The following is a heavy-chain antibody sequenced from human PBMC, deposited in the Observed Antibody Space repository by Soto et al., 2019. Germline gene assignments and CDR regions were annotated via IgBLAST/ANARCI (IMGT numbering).Heavy chain of an antibody. D-gene: IGHD3-16*01. CDR3: VRDLALMADY. J-gene: IGHJ4*02. V-gene: IGHV3-30*03. CDR1: GFNLNTYG. Sequence: GGSLRLSCVASGFNLNTYGIYWVRQAPGKGLQWVAQILYDGSKKHYADSVRGRFTITRDNSKNTVYLQMDRLRVDDTAMYYCVRDLALMADYWGQGTLVTGSS. CDR2: ILYDGSKK.